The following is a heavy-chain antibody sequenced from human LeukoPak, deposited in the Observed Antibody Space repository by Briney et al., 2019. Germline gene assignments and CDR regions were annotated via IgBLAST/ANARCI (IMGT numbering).Heavy chain of an antibody. D-gene: IGHD1-26*01. V-gene: IGHV1-69*13. CDR3: ARYAKIVGATEGDYFDY. CDR1: GGTFSSYA. J-gene: IGHJ4*02. CDR2: IIPIFGTA. Sequence: VASVKVSCKASGGTFSSYAISWVRQAPGQGLEWMGGIIPIFGTANYAQKFQGRVTITADESTSTAYMELSSLRSEDTAVYYCARYAKIVGATEGDYFDYWGQGTLVTVSS.